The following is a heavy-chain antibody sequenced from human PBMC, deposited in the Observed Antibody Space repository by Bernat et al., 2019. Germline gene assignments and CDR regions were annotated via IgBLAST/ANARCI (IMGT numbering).Heavy chain of an antibody. Sequence: QVQLQESGPGLVKPSETLSLTCTVSGGSISSSSYWWGWIRQPPGKGLEWIGSIYYSGTTYYNPPLKSRVTISVDTSKNQFSLRLSSVTAADTAVYYCARQTRADGWTFDYWGQGTLVTVSS. CDR1: GGSISSSSYW. V-gene: IGHV4-39*01. J-gene: IGHJ4*02. CDR3: ARQTRADGWTFDY. CDR2: IYYSGTT. D-gene: IGHD2-2*03.